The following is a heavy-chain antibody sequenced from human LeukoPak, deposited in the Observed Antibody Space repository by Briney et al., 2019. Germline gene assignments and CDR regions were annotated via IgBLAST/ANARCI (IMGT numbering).Heavy chain of an antibody. V-gene: IGHV1-18*01. D-gene: IGHD2-2*01. Sequence: ASVKVSCKASGYAFTTFGLSWLRQAPGQGLEWMGWISTYNGNTNYAQKLQGRVTMTTDTSTRTAYMDLRSLRSDDTAVYYCARRGPAAMYAFDIWGQGTMVTVSS. CDR3: ARRGPAAMYAFDI. CDR2: ISTYNGNT. CDR1: GYAFTTFG. J-gene: IGHJ3*02.